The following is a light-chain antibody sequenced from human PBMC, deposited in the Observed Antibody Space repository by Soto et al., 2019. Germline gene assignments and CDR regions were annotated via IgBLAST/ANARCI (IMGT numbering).Light chain of an antibody. V-gene: IGLV2-14*01. CDR3: SSYTTSNTQV. J-gene: IGLJ3*02. CDR2: DVS. CDR1: SSYVGTYNY. Sequence: QSALTQPASVSGSPGQSITISCSETSSYVGTYNYVSWYQHRPGKAPKLMIYDVSYRPSGVSNRFSGSKSANTASLTISGLQAEDEADYYCSSYTTSNTQVFGGGTKLTVL.